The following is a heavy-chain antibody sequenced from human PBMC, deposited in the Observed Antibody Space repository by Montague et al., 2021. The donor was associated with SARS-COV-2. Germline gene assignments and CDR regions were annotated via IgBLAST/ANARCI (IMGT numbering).Heavy chain of an antibody. CDR1: GVSITSYY. CDR2: ICANDSS. CDR3: VRDGGTWYYFDY. D-gene: IGHD3-16*01. Sequence: SETLSLTCSISGVSITSYYYNWVCQPARKGLELIGLICANDSSNXXPSLKIKARLSIDNPKNQFSLELESLTAADTAVYYCVRDGGTWYYFDYWGQGALVTVSS. J-gene: IGHJ4*02. V-gene: IGHV4-4*07.